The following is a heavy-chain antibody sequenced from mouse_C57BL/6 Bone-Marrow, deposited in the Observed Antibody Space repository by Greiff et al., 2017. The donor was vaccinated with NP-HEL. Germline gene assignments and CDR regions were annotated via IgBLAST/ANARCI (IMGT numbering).Heavy chain of an antibody. CDR1: GFTFSDYY. CDR2: INYDGSST. Sequence: EVKLVESEGGLVQPGSSMKLSCTASGFTFSDYYMAWVRQVPEKGLEWVANINYDGSSTYYLDSLKSRFIISRDNAKNILYLQMSSLKSEDTATYYCAREYYYGSSYLDWYFDVWGTGTTVTVSS. CDR3: AREYYYGSSYLDWYFDV. D-gene: IGHD1-1*01. J-gene: IGHJ1*03. V-gene: IGHV5-16*01.